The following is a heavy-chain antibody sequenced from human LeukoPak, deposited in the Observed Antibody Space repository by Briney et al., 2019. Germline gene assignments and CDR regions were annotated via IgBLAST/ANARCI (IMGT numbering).Heavy chain of an antibody. CDR2: IYYSGST. D-gene: IGHD4-17*01. CDR3: ARDDYGDYYFDY. CDR1: GGSISNSNYY. J-gene: IGHJ4*02. Sequence: SETLSLICIVSGGSISNSNYYWGWLRPPQGKGLEWIGIIYYSGSTYYNPSLKSRVTISVDTSKNQFSLKLSSVTAADTAVYYCARDDYGDYYFDYWGQGTLVTVSS. V-gene: IGHV4-39*07.